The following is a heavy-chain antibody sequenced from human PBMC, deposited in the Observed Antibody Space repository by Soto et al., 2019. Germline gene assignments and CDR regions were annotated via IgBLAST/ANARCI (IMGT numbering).Heavy chain of an antibody. J-gene: IGHJ6*02. V-gene: IGHV3-73*01. CDR2: IRSKANSYAT. CDR3: TGGFLYGMDV. CDR1: GFTFSSYA. D-gene: IGHD2-21*01. Sequence: GSLRLSCAASGFTFSSYAMHWVRQASGKGLEWVGRIRSKANSYATAYAASVKGRFTISRDDSKNTAYLQMNSLKTEDTAVYYCTGGFLYGMDVWGQGTTVTVSS.